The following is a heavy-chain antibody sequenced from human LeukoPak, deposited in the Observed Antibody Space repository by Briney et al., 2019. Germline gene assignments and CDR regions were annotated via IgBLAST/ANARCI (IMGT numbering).Heavy chain of an antibody. V-gene: IGHV3-21*01. J-gene: IGHJ4*02. D-gene: IGHD2-15*01. CDR3: ARDLVYCSGASCYQRGLDY. Sequence: PGGSLRLSCAASGFPFSSYSMNWVRQAPGKGLEWVSSISSSFSHIYYADSVKGRFTISRDNAKNSLYLHMNSLRAEDTAVYYCARDLVYCSGASCYQRGLDYWGQGSLVTVSS. CDR1: GFPFSSYS. CDR2: ISSSFSHI.